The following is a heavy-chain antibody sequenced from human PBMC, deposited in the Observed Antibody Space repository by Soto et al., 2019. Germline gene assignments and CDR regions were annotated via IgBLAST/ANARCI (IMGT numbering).Heavy chain of an antibody. D-gene: IGHD6-13*01. V-gene: IGHV3-74*01. J-gene: IGHJ4*02. CDR2: INHDGSKT. CDR1: KFSFSSYW. Sequence: HPGGSLRLSCAASKFSFSSYWMHWVRQVPGKGPARVSRINHDGSKTEYADSVKGRFTISRDNTKNTLYLQMNSLRVEDTAMYYCVREPWGFSGTWYDYWGQGTLVTVSS. CDR3: VREPWGFSGTWYDY.